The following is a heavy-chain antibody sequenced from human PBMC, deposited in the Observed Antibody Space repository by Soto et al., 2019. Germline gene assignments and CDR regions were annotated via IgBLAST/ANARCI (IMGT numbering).Heavy chain of an antibody. CDR1: GFTFSSYG. CDR2: IWYDGSNK. Sequence: QVQLVESGGGVVQPGRSLRLSCAASGFTFSSYGMHWVRQAPGKGLEWVAAIWYDGSNKYYAGAVKGRFTISRDNSKNTLYLQMNSLRAEDTAVYYCARDGSDYVNDYWGQGTLVTVSS. CDR3: ARDGSDYVNDY. D-gene: IGHD4-17*01. J-gene: IGHJ4*02. V-gene: IGHV3-33*01.